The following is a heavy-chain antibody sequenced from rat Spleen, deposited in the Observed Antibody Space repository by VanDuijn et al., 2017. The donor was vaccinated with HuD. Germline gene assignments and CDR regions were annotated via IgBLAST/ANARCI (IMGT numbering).Heavy chain of an antibody. CDR3: ASPIGSSYMDYVMDA. J-gene: IGHJ4*01. CDR2: ISTGGGNT. D-gene: IGHD1-2*01. CDR1: GFSFSNYY. V-gene: IGHV5-27*01. Sequence: EVQLVESGGGLVQPGRSLKLSCAASGFSFSNYYMAWVRQAPTKGLEWVAYISTGGGNTYYRDSVKGRFTISRDNAKSTLYLQMDSLRSEDTATYYCASPIGSSYMDYVMDAWGQGASVTVSS.